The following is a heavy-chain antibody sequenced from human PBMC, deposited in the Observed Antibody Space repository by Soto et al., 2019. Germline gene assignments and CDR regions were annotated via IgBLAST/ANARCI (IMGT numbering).Heavy chain of an antibody. CDR3: ARDPVYCSGGSCYHNFDY. D-gene: IGHD2-15*01. V-gene: IGHV3-21*01. CDR1: GFTFSSYS. Sequence: GGSLRLSCAASGFTFSSYSMNWVRQAPGKGLEWVSSISSSSSYIYYADSVKGRFTISRDNAKNSLYLQMNSLRAEDTAVYYCARDPVYCSGGSCYHNFDYWGQGTLVTVSS. CDR2: ISSSSSYI. J-gene: IGHJ4*02.